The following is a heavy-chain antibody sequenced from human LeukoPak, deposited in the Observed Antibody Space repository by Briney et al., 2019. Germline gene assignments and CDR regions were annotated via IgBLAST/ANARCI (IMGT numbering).Heavy chain of an antibody. Sequence: GGSLRLSCSASGFTFSSYGMHWARQAPGKGLEWVALIWFDGSNKYYADSVKGRFTVSRDNSKNTLDLQMNSLTAEDTAVYYCARDRPYGMDVWGQGTTVTVSS. CDR3: ARDRPYGMDV. J-gene: IGHJ6*02. CDR2: IWFDGSNK. CDR1: GFTFSSYG. V-gene: IGHV3-33*08.